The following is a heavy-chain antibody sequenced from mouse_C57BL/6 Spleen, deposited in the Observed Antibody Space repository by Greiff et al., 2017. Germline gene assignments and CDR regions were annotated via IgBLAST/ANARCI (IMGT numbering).Heavy chain of an antibody. CDR1: GYTFTSYW. J-gene: IGHJ4*01. CDR3: ARWRLGAYEYAMDY. D-gene: IGHD2-3*01. Sequence: QVQLKQPGAELVKPGASVKMSCKASGYTFTSYWITWVKQRPGQGLEWIGDIYPGSGSTNYNEKFKSKATLTVDTSSSTAYMQLSSLTSEDSAVYYCARWRLGAYEYAMDYWGQGTSVTVSS. CDR2: IYPGSGST. V-gene: IGHV1-55*01.